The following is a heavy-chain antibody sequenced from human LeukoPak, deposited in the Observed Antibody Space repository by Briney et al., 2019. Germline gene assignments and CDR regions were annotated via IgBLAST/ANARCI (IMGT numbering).Heavy chain of an antibody. Sequence: PGGSLRLSCAASGFTVSSNYMSWVRQAPGKGLEWVSVIYSGGSTYYADSVKGRLTISRDNAKNTLFLQMNSLRAEDTAVFYCARAGGPHTVDVWGQGTTVIVSS. D-gene: IGHD2-8*02. CDR2: IYSGGST. J-gene: IGHJ6*02. CDR3: ARAGGPHTVDV. CDR1: GFTVSSNY. V-gene: IGHV3-53*01.